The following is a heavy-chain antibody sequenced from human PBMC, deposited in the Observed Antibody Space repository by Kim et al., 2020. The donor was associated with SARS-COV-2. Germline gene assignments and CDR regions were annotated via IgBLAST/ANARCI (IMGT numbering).Heavy chain of an antibody. Sequence: GGSLRLSCAASGFTFTNYAMNWVRQAPGMGLEWVSAVNGGGGSTYHADSVKGRFTISTDKSKNTLYLQMNNLRGEDTAVYYCAKGSGFDYYFGMDVWG. V-gene: IGHV3-23*01. CDR2: VNGGGGST. CDR3: AKGSGFDYYFGMDV. J-gene: IGHJ6*01. D-gene: IGHD3-10*01. CDR1: GFTFTNYA.